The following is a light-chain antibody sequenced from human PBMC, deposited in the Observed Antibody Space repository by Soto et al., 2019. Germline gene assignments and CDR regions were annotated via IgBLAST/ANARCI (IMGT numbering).Light chain of an antibody. J-gene: IGKJ1*01. CDR1: RSISVW. Sequence: DIQMTQSPSTLSASVGDRVTITCRASRSISVWLAWYQQKPGKAPKLLIYKASTLKSGVPSRFSGSGSGTDFTLTISSLQPEDFATYYCQQSYSIPWTFGQGTKVDIK. CDR3: QQSYSIPWT. V-gene: IGKV1-5*03. CDR2: KAS.